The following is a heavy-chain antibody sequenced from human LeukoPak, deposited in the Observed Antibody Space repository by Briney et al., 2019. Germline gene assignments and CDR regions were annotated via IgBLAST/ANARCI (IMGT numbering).Heavy chain of an antibody. CDR2: IYYSGTT. CDR3: GRLLSSSNWFDP. D-gene: IGHD6-6*01. J-gene: IGHJ5*02. Sequence: PSETLSLTCTVSGGSVSGYYWSWIRQPPGKGLEYIASIYYSGTTNYNPSLKSRVIISVDTSKNQFSLKLGSMTAADTAAYYCGRLLSSSNWFDPWGQGTLVTVSS. CDR1: GGSVSGYY. V-gene: IGHV4-59*08.